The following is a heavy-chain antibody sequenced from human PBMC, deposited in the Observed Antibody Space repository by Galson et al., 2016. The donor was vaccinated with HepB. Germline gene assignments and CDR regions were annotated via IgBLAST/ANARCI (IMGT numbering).Heavy chain of an antibody. CDR2: VRTTDVRSGFKT. V-gene: IGHV3-23*01. CDR3: AREPFISPWDY. Sequence: SLRLSCAVSAFPFSSHAMGWVRQAPGEGLEWVSVVRTTDVRSGFKTSYADSVRGRFTVSRDDPGNTLFLQMNSLRVTDTAVYYCAREPFISPWDYWGPGTLVTVSA. D-gene: IGHD2/OR15-2a*01. CDR1: AFPFSSHA. J-gene: IGHJ4*02.